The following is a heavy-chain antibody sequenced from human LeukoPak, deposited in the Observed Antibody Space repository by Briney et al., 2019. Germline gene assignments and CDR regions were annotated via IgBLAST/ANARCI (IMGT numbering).Heavy chain of an antibody. Sequence: PGGSLRLSCEASGFTFSSYGMSWVRQAPGKGLEWVSAISGSGGSTYYADSVKGRFTISRDNSKNTLYLQMNSLRAEDTAVYYCAKWDTYYDSSGYYFYWGQGTLVTVSS. CDR2: ISGSGGST. CDR3: AKWDTYYDSSGYYFY. CDR1: GFTFSSYG. V-gene: IGHV3-23*01. J-gene: IGHJ4*02. D-gene: IGHD3-22*01.